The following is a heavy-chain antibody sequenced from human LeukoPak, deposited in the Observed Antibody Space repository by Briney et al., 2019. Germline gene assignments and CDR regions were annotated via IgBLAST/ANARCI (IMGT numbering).Heavy chain of an antibody. CDR1: GYTFTGYY. CDR3: ARDGLYYYDSSTGFDP. J-gene: IGHJ5*02. D-gene: IGHD3-22*01. Sequence: ASVKVSCKASGYTFTGYYMHWVRQAPGQGLEWMGWINPNSGGTNYAQKFQGRVTMTRDTSISTAYMELSRLRSEDTAVYYCARDGLYYYDSSTGFDPWGQGTLVTVSS. CDR2: INPNSGGT. V-gene: IGHV1-2*02.